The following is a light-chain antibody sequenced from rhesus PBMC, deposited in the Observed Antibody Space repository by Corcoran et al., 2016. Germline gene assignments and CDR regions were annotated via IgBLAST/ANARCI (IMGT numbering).Light chain of an antibody. V-gene: IGKV1-74*01. CDR2: KAS. CDR3: QHSYGIPLN. CDR1: ENVNNY. Sequence: DIQLTQSPSSLSASVGDTVIISCRTSENVNNYLHWYQQKPGKAPNLLIYKASTLTNGVPSRFSGSGSGTDFTLTISSLQPEYFASYFCQHSYGIPLNFGGGTKVEL. J-gene: IGKJ4*01.